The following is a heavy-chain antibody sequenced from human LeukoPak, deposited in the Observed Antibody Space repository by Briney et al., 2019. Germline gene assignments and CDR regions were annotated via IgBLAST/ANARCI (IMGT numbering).Heavy chain of an antibody. J-gene: IGHJ2*01. CDR1: GGSISSSSYY. V-gene: IGHV4-39*07. CDR3: ASHYYDSSGHEYFDL. Sequence: PSETLSLTCTVSGGSISSSSYYWGWIRQPPGKGLEWIGSIYYSGSTYYNPSLKSRVTISVDTSKNQFSLKLSSVTAADTAVYYCASHYYDSSGHEYFDLWGRGTLVTVSS. CDR2: IYYSGST. D-gene: IGHD3-22*01.